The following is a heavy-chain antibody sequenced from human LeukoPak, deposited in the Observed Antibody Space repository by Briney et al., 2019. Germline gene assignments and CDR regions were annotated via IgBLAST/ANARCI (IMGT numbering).Heavy chain of an antibody. V-gene: IGHV4-59*12. CDR1: GGSISSYY. D-gene: IGHD4-11*01. J-gene: IGHJ4*02. CDR2: IYYSGST. CDR3: ASGSMTTVTPGLDY. Sequence: TSETLSLTCTVSGGSISSYYWSWIRQPPGKGLQWIGYIYYSGSTNYNPSLKSRVTISVDTSKNQFSLKLSSVTAADTAVYYCASGSMTTVTPGLDYWGQGTLVTVSS.